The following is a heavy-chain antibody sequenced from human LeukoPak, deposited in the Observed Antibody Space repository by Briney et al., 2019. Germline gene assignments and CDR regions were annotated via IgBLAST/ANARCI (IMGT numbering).Heavy chain of an antibody. CDR3: AREQPDIVVVPAVRRFDP. CDR1: GYTFTSYG. Sequence: ASVKVSCKASGYTFTSYGISWVRQAPGQGLEWMGWISAYNGNTNYAQKLRGRVTMTTDTSTSTAYMELRSLRSDDTAVYYCAREQPDIVVVPAVRRFDPWGQGTLVTVSS. CDR2: ISAYNGNT. D-gene: IGHD2-2*01. V-gene: IGHV1-18*01. J-gene: IGHJ5*02.